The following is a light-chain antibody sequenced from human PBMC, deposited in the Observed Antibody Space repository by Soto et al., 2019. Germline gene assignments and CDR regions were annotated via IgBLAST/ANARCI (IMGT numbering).Light chain of an antibody. J-gene: IGKJ1*01. CDR3: QQYNVYWT. CDR1: QSINIW. V-gene: IGKV1-5*03. CDR2: KAS. Sequence: DIQMTQSPSTLSASVGDRFTITCRASQSINIWLAWYQQKPGRAPKLLIYKASTLESGVPSRFSGSGSGTEFTLTISSLQPDDFATYYCQQYNVYWTFGQGTKVDI.